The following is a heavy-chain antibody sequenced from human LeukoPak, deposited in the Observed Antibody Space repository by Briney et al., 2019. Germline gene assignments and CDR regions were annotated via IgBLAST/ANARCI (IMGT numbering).Heavy chain of an antibody. CDR3: ARSEILDYYYGSGRYFDY. J-gene: IGHJ4*02. D-gene: IGHD3-10*01. CDR2: MNIGNGNT. CDR1: GYTFTSYA. V-gene: IGHV1-3*04. Sequence: ASVKVSCKASGYTFTSYAVHWVRQAPGQRPEWMGWMNIGNGNTKHSQNFQDRITIIRDTSANTVYMELSSLRSEDTAVYYCARSEILDYYYGSGRYFDYWGQGSLVTVSS.